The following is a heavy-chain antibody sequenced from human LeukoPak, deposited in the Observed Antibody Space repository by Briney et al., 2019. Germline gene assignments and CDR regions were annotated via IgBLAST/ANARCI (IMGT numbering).Heavy chain of an antibody. Sequence: PSETLSLTCAVYGGSFSGYYWSWIRQPPRKGPGWIGEINHNGSTNYNPSLKSRVTISVDTYKNQFSLKLSSVTAADTAVYYCARRKLYSSSWLYVGGYFDYWGQGTLVTVPS. CDR1: GGSFSGYY. V-gene: IGHV4-34*01. D-gene: IGHD6-13*01. CDR2: INHNGST. J-gene: IGHJ4*02. CDR3: ARRKLYSSSWLYVGGYFDY.